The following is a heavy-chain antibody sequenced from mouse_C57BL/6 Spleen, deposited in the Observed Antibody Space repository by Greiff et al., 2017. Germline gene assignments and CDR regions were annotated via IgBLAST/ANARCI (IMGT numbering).Heavy chain of an antibody. V-gene: IGHV1-26*01. Sequence: VQLQQSGPELVKPGASVKISCKASGYTFTDYYMNWVKQSHGKSLEWIGDINPNNGGTSYNQKFKGKATLTVDKSSSTAYMELRSLTSEDSAVYYCAREGYYDYAFAYWGQGTLVTVSA. D-gene: IGHD2-4*01. CDR3: AREGYYDYAFAY. CDR2: INPNNGGT. CDR1: GYTFTDYY. J-gene: IGHJ3*01.